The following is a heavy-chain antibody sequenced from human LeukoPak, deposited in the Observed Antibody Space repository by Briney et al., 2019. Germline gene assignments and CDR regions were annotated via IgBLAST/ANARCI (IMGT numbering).Heavy chain of an antibody. CDR3: ARLGAVVWFDP. V-gene: IGHV4-34*01. Sequence: PSETLSLTCAVYGGSFSGYYWSWIRQPPGKGLEWIGEINHSGSTNYNPSLKSRVTISVDTSKNQFSLKLSSVTAADTAAYYCARLGAVVWFDPWGQGTLVTVSS. CDR1: GGSFSGYY. D-gene: IGHD3-16*01. CDR2: INHSGST. J-gene: IGHJ5*02.